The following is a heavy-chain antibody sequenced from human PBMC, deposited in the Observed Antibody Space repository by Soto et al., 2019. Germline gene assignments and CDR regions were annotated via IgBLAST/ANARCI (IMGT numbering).Heavy chain of an antibody. V-gene: IGHV1-18*01. J-gene: IGHJ6*02. CDR3: ARDSSGAVAYNYGMDV. CDR1: GYTFTSYG. Sequence: ASVKVSCKASGYTFTSYGISWVRQAPGQGLEWMGWISAYNGNTNYAQKLQGRVTMTTDTSTSTAYMELRSLRSDDTAVYYCARDSSGAVAYNYGMDVWGQGTTVTVSS. CDR2: ISAYNGNT. D-gene: IGHD6-19*01.